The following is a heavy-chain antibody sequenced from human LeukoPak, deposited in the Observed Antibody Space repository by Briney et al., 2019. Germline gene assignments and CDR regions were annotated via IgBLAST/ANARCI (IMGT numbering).Heavy chain of an antibody. CDR2: IYTSGST. Sequence: SSETLSLTCIVSGGSISSGSYYWCWIRQPAGMGLEWIGRIYTSGSTNYNPSLKSRVTISVDTSKNQFSLKLSSVTAAETSVYYCASLPPLWFGELSSNGNWFDPWGQGTLVTVSS. V-gene: IGHV4-61*02. J-gene: IGHJ5*02. D-gene: IGHD3-10*01. CDR3: ASLPPLWFGELSSNGNWFDP. CDR1: GGSISSGSYY.